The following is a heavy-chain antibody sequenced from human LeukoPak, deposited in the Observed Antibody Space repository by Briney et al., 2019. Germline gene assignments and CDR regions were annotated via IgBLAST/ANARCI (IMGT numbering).Heavy chain of an antibody. V-gene: IGHV4-39*01. D-gene: IGHD3-3*01. Sequence: SETLSLTCTVSGGSISSSSYYWGWIRQPPGKGLEWIGSIYYSGSTYYNPSLKSRVTISVDTSKNQFSLKLSSVAAADTAVYYCARHDSRRARNYDFWSGYLNYMDVWGKGTTVTVSS. CDR2: IYYSGST. CDR1: GGSISSSSYY. J-gene: IGHJ6*03. CDR3: ARHDSRRARNYDFWSGYLNYMDV.